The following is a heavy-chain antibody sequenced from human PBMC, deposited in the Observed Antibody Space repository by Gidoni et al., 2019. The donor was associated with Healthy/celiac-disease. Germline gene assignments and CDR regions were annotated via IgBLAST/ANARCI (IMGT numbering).Heavy chain of an antibody. CDR3: AKRMVRGVIKLSGGMDV. Sequence: GGGLVQPGGSLRLSCAASGFTFSSYAMSWVRQAPGKGLEWVSAISGSGGSTYYADSVKGRFTISRDNSKNTLYLQMNSLRAEDTAVYYCAKRMVRGVIKLSGGMDVWGQGTTVTVSS. V-gene: IGHV3-23*01. D-gene: IGHD3-10*01. CDR1: GFTFSSYA. CDR2: ISGSGGST. J-gene: IGHJ6*02.